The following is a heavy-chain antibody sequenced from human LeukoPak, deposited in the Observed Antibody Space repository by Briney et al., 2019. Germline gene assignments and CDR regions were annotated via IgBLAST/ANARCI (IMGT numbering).Heavy chain of an antibody. CDR1: GYTFINHY. J-gene: IGHJ4*02. CDR2: INPSAGST. V-gene: IGHV1-46*01. CDR3: AKDLGYCSGGGCLT. Sequence: ASVKVSCQASGYTFINHYIHWVRQAPGQGLEWMGLINPSAGSTTYAQKFQGRVTMTRDMSTRTVYMDLSSLRFEDTAVYYCAKDLGYCSGGGCLTWGQGTLLTVSS. D-gene: IGHD2-15*01.